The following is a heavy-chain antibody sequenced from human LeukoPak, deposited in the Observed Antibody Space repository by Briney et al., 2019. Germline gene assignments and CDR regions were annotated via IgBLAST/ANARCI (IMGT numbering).Heavy chain of an antibody. J-gene: IGHJ4*02. Sequence: GASVKVSCKASGGTFSSYAISWVRQAPGQGLEWMGGIIPIFGTANYAQKFQGRVTITADKSTSTAYMELSSLRSEDTAVYYCARGDVDTAPSWYFDYWGQGTLVTVSS. D-gene: IGHD5-18*01. CDR2: IIPIFGTA. CDR1: GGTFSSYA. V-gene: IGHV1-69*06. CDR3: ARGDVDTAPSWYFDY.